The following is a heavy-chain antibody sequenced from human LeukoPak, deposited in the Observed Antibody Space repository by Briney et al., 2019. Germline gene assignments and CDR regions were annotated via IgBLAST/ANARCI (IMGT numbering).Heavy chain of an antibody. CDR2: INSDGSST. J-gene: IGHJ6*03. CDR1: GFTFSSYW. Sequence: GGSLRLSCAASGFTFSSYWMHWVRQAPGKGLVWVSRINSDGSSTSYADSVKGRFTISRDNAKTSLYLQMNSLRAEDTAVYYCARDALGYCSSTSCFNYYYYYMDVWGKGTTVTVSS. D-gene: IGHD2-2*01. CDR3: ARDALGYCSSTSCFNYYYYYMDV. V-gene: IGHV3-74*01.